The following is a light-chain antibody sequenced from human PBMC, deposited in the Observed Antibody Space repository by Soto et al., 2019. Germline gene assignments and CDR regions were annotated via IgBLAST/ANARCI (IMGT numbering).Light chain of an antibody. V-gene: IGLV2-8*01. Sequence: QSVLTQPASVSGSPGQSITISCTGTSSDVGGYKYVSWYQQHPGKAPKLMIYEVSNRPSGVPDRFSGSKYGNTASLTVSGLQAEDEGDYYCVSFAGGTYVFGTGTKGTVL. CDR1: SSDVGGYKY. J-gene: IGLJ1*01. CDR2: EVS. CDR3: VSFAGGTYV.